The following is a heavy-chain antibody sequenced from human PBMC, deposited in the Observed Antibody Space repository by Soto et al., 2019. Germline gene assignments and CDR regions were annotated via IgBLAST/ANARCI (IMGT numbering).Heavy chain of an antibody. J-gene: IGHJ6*02. D-gene: IGHD3-10*01. CDR3: ARVAISLIRGLKVDFYSMDV. Sequence: QLVQSGGEVKEPGASGQVSCKASGYTFNNYGITWERQAPGQGLEWLGWIRVYNGNKNYAKKAQRRVSMTAETSPSTDHMELRSLQYDDTAVYFCARVAISLIRGLKVDFYSMDVWGQGTPVTVSS. V-gene: IGHV1-18*01. CDR2: IRVYNGNK. CDR1: GYTFNNYG.